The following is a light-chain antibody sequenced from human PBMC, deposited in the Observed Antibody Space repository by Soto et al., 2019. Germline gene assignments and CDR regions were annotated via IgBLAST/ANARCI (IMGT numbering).Light chain of an antibody. CDR1: SSDVGGYNY. J-gene: IGLJ2*01. CDR2: EVS. Sequence: QSALTQPPSASGSPGQSVTISCTGTSSDVGGYNYVSWYQHHPGKAPKLMIYEVSKRPSGVPDRFSGSKSGSTASLTVSGLQAEDEADYYCSSYAGSNTFVVFGGGTKLTVL. V-gene: IGLV2-8*01. CDR3: SSYAGSNTFVV.